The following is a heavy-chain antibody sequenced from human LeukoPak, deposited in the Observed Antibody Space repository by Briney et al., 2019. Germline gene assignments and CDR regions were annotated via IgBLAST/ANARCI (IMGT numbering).Heavy chain of an antibody. CDR1: GGTFSSYA. V-gene: IGHV1-69*01. D-gene: IGHD2-2*01. CDR2: IIPIFGTL. Sequence: SVKVFCKASGGTFSSYAISWVRQAPGQGLEWMGGIIPIFGTLNYAQKFQGSVTITADESTSTAYMELSSLRSEDTAVYYCAGGYCGSTSCSGAEYFHHWGQGTLVTVSS. CDR3: AGGYCGSTSCSGAEYFHH. J-gene: IGHJ1*01.